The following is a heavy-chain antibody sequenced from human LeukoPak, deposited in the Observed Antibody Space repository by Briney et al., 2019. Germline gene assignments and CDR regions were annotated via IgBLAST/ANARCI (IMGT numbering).Heavy chain of an antibody. Sequence: GGSLRLSCAASGITFSNSWMCWVRQAPGKGLEWVANIKEDGSEKYYVNSVKGRFTISRDNAKNSLYLQMNSLRAEDAAVYYCARGGGSGSYYKRELDYWGQGTLVTVSS. CDR2: IKEDGSEK. V-gene: IGHV3-7*01. CDR1: GITFSNSW. D-gene: IGHD3-10*01. CDR3: ARGGGSGSYYKRELDY. J-gene: IGHJ4*02.